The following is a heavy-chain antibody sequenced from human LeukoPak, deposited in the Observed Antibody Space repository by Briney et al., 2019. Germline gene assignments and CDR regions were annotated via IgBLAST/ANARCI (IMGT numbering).Heavy chain of an antibody. CDR1: GYSLTELS. J-gene: IGHJ4*02. D-gene: IGHD2-2*01. CDR3: ATGTIYCSSCSGDY. Sequence: ASVKVSCKVSGYSLTELSMHWVRQAPGKGLEWMGGFDPDDGETPLFAQKFQGRVSMTEDTSTDTAYMELSSLSSEDTAVYYRATGTIYCSSCSGDYWGQGTLVTVSS. CDR2: FDPDDGET. V-gene: IGHV1-24*01.